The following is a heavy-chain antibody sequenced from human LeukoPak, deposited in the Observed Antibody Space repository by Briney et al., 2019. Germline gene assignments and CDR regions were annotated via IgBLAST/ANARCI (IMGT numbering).Heavy chain of an antibody. Sequence: SVEVSCKASGYTFTGYYLHWVRQAPGQGLEWMGGIIPIFGTANYAQKFQDRVTITAVESMSTVYMELSSLRSEDTAVYYCARVRRSGELLDAGRYNWLDPWGQGTLVTVSS. D-gene: IGHD1-26*01. CDR1: GYTFTGYY. CDR2: IIPIFGTA. CDR3: ARVRRSGELLDAGRYNWLDP. V-gene: IGHV1-69*13. J-gene: IGHJ5*02.